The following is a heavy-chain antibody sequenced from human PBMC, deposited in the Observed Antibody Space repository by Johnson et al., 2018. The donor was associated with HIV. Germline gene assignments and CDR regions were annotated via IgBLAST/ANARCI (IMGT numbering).Heavy chain of an antibody. CDR2: IYSGGST. V-gene: IGHV3-66*02. D-gene: IGHD3-3*01. Sequence: VQLVESGGGLVQPGGSLRLSCAASGFTVSSNYMSWVRQAPGKGLEWVSVIYSGGSTYYADSVKGRFTISRDNSKNTLYLQMNSLRAEDTAVYYCARDGGEWLLYHLDDAFDIWGQGTMVTVSS. CDR3: ARDGGEWLLYHLDDAFDI. J-gene: IGHJ3*02. CDR1: GFTVSSNY.